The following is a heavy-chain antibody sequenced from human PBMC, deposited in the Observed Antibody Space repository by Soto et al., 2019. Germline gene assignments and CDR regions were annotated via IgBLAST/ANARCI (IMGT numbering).Heavy chain of an antibody. CDR2: ISYDGSNK. D-gene: IGHD3-3*01. CDR3: AKDLLRFLEWFPPKAPTCFDY. Sequence: TGGSLRLSCAASGFTFSSYSMNWVRQAPGKGLEWVAVISYDGSNKYYADSVKGRFTISRDNSKNTLYLQMNSLRAEDTAVYYCAKDLLRFLEWFPPKAPTCFDYWGQGTLVTVSS. V-gene: IGHV3-30*18. CDR1: GFTFSSYS. J-gene: IGHJ4*02.